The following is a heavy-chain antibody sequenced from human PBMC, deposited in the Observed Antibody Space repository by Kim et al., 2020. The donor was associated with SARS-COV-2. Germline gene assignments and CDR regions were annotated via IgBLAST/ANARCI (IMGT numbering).Heavy chain of an antibody. CDR1: GFTFSNYW. Sequence: GGSLRLSCSASGFTFSNYWMSWVRQAPGKGLEWLANIKQDGSEKYYVDSVKGRFTISRDNAKNTLFLQMNSLRAEDTAVYYCARTISATPGLDPWGQETLVIVSS. CDR2: IKQDGSEK. V-gene: IGHV3-7*03. D-gene: IGHD2-15*01. CDR3: ARTISATPGLDP. J-gene: IGHJ5*02.